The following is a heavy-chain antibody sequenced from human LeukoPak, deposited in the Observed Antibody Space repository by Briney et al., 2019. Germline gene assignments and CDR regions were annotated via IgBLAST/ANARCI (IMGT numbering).Heavy chain of an antibody. CDR2: INPSGGST. CDR3: ARDGYVSSGWYSMGFDP. J-gene: IGHJ5*02. V-gene: IGHV1-46*01. Sequence: ASVKVSCKASGYTFTSYYMHWVRRAPGQGLEWMGIINPSGGSTSYAQKFQGRVTMTRDTSTSTVYMELSSLRSEDTAVYYCARDGYVSSGWYSMGFDPWGQGTLVTVSS. D-gene: IGHD6-19*01. CDR1: GYTFTSYY.